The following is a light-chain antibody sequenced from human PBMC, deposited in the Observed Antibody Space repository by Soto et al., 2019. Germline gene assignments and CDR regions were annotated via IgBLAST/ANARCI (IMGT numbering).Light chain of an antibody. CDR3: QQYNSYPWT. J-gene: IGKJ1*01. CDR2: NVS. V-gene: IGKV1-5*01. CDR1: QRVNGW. Sequence: DIQMTQSPSSLSAVVGDTVTITCRASQRVNGWLAWYQQKPGNAPKFLIYNVSYLESGVPSRFSGSGSGTRFTLTISSLQSVDFATYYCQQYNSYPWTFGQGTMVEI.